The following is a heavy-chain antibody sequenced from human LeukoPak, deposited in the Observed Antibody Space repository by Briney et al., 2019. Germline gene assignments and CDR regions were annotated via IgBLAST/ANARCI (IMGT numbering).Heavy chain of an antibody. CDR1: GFTFSNYN. CDR3: ASQLVGAAFDP. CDR2: IKSDGSMT. Sequence: GGSLRLSCAASGFTFSNYNMNWVRQLPGKGLVWVSRIKSDGSMTNYADSVKGRFTISRDNTKNTLYLQMNSLRAEDTAVYYCASQLVGAAFDPWGQGTLVTVSS. D-gene: IGHD2-8*02. V-gene: IGHV3-74*01. J-gene: IGHJ5*02.